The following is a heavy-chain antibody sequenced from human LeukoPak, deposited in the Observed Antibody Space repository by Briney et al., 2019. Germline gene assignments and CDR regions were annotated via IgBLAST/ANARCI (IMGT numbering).Heavy chain of an antibody. J-gene: IGHJ2*01. CDR1: GFTFSSYE. Sequence: GGSLRLSCAASGFTFSSYEMNWVRQAPGKGLEWVSYISSSGSTIYYADSVKGRFTISRDNAKNLLYLQMNSLRAEGTAVYYCARAGEYWYFDLWGRGTLVTVSS. CDR3: ARAGEYWYFDL. V-gene: IGHV3-48*03. CDR2: ISSSGSTI.